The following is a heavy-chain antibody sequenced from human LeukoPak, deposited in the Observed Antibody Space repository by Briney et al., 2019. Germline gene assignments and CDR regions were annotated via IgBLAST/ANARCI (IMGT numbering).Heavy chain of an antibody. CDR1: GISFRNYA. J-gene: IGHJ4*02. CDR3: AKRSGYTTGWFFDF. V-gene: IGHV3-23*01. Sequence: GGSLRLSCAASGISFRNYAMSWVRQAPARGPEWVSSLRGNDETFYADSVKGRFTLSRDDSKNTLFLQMNSLRAEDTAVFYCAKRSGYTTGWFFDFWGQGTLVTVSS. CDR2: LRGNDET. D-gene: IGHD6-19*01.